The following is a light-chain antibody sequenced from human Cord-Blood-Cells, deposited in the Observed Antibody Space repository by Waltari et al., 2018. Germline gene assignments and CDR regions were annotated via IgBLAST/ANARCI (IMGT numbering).Light chain of an antibody. CDR3: QQYGSSPFT. V-gene: IGKV3-20*01. J-gene: IGKJ3*01. Sequence: EIVLTQSPGTLSLSRAVRATLTCRASQSVSSSYLAWYQQKPGQAPRLLIYGASSRATGIPDRFSGSGSGTDFTLTISSLEPEDFAVYYCQQYGSSPFTFGPGTKVDIK. CDR1: QSVSSSY. CDR2: GAS.